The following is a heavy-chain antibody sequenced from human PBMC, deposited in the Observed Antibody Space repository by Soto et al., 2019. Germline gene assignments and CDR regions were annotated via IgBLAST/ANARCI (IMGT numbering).Heavy chain of an antibody. J-gene: IGHJ4*02. CDR3: ARTLPSVVDFDY. D-gene: IGHD2-21*01. CDR1: GASLSSYY. Sequence: SETLSLTCTVSGASLSSYYWGWIRQPQGRGLEWIGCIDYSGSTNYNPSLKSRVTISVDTSKNQFSLKLSSVTAADTAVYYCARTLPSVVDFDYWGQGTLVTVS. V-gene: IGHV4-59*01. CDR2: IDYSGST.